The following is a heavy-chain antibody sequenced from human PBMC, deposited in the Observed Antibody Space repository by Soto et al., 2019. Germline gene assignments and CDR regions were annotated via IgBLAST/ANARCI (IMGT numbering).Heavy chain of an antibody. CDR3: ARDQIGGGGSYFHFDC. CDR2: INGLGGVT. D-gene: IGHD3-10*01. J-gene: IGHJ4*02. CDR1: GFTFNSYA. Sequence: DVQLLESGGGLVQPGGSLRLSCATSGFTFNSYAMNWVRQTPGKGLEWVSSINGLGGVTYYADSVKGRFTISRDNSKNTLFLQMNIRRPEDTAIYYCARDQIGGGGSYFHFDCWGQGTLVTVSS. V-gene: IGHV3-23*01.